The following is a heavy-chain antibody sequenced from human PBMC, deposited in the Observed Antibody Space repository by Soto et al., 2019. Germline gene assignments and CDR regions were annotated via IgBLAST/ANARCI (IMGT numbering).Heavy chain of an antibody. CDR2: ISASGVTT. J-gene: IGHJ4*02. V-gene: IGHV3-23*01. CDR1: GFTFANYA. D-gene: IGHD3-9*01. Sequence: EVHLLDFGGGLVQPGGSLRLSCAASGFTFANYAMTWVRQAPGKGLEWVSSISASGVTTYYADSVKGRFTISRENSKNTLYLQMNSLRAEDTAVYYCASLAIFYQRAAMIDYWGQGTLVTVSS. CDR3: ASLAIFYQRAAMIDY.